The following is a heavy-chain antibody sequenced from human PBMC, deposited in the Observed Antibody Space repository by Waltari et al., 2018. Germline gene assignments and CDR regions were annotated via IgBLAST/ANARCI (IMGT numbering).Heavy chain of an antibody. V-gene: IGHV4-61*09. Sequence: QLQLQQSGPGLVKPSQTLSLACSLSGDSISGSYYWNWVRQTAGEGLEWLGYLDSSGSTKYNTSRQSLDTISIVNKTQFSLKLAAVTAADTAVYYCARSDVVVAPARNNYYFPMEVWGQGTTVTVSS. CDR3: ARSDVVVAPARNNYYFPMEV. J-gene: IGHJ6*03. CDR2: LDSSGST. CDR1: GDSISGSYY. D-gene: IGHD3-16*01.